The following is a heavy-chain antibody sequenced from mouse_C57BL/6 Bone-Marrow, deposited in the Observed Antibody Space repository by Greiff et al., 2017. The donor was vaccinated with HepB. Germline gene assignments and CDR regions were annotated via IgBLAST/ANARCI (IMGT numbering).Heavy chain of an antibody. D-gene: IGHD1-1*01. CDR2: INPYNGDT. J-gene: IGHJ4*01. Sequence: EVQLQQSGPELVKPGDSVKISCKASGYSFPGYFMNWVMQSHGKSLEWIGRINPYNGDTFYNQKFKGTATLTVDKSSSTAHMELRSLTSEDSAVYYCARGGYYYGSSYYYAMDYWGQGTSVTVSS. CDR3: ARGGYYYGSSYYYAMDY. CDR1: GYSFPGYF. V-gene: IGHV1-20*01.